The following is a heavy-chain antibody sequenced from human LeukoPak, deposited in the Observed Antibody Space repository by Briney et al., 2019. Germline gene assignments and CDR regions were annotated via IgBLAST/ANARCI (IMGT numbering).Heavy chain of an antibody. V-gene: IGHV1-69*06. CDR3: AIPPSRYYYYMDV. J-gene: IGHJ6*03. CDR1: GYTFTSYG. CDR2: IIPIFGTA. Sequence: SVKVSCKASGYTFTSYGISWVRQAPGQGLEWMGGIIPIFGTANYAQKFQGRVTITADKSTSTAYMELSSLRSEDTAVYYCAIPPSRYYYYMDVWGKGTTVTVSS.